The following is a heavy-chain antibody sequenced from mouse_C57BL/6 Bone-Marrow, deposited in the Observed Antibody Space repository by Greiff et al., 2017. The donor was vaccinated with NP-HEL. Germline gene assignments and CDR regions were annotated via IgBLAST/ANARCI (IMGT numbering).Heavy chain of an antibody. CDR3: ARDKDYEWFAY. CDR2: ISDGGSYT. D-gene: IGHD2-4*01. CDR1: GFTFSSYA. J-gene: IGHJ3*01. Sequence: EVQLVESGGGLVKPGGSLKLSCAASGFTFSSYAMSWVRQTPEKRLEWVATISDGGSYTYYPDNVKGRFTISRDNAKNNLYLQMSHLKSEDTAMYYCARDKDYEWFAYWGQGTLVTVSA. V-gene: IGHV5-4*01.